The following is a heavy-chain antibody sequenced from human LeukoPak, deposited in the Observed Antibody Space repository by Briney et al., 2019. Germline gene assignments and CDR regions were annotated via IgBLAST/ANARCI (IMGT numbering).Heavy chain of an antibody. CDR3: ARGDYDYYDTNGYYGLDY. V-gene: IGHV4-30-4*08. CDR2: IHHSGST. CDR1: GGSISSYY. Sequence: SETLSLTCTVSGGSISSYYWSWIRQPPGKGLEWIGYIHHSGSTSYNPSLKSRLIISVDTSNNQFSLRLRSVTAADTAVYYCARGDYDYYDTNGYYGLDYWGQGILVTVSS. J-gene: IGHJ4*02. D-gene: IGHD3-22*01.